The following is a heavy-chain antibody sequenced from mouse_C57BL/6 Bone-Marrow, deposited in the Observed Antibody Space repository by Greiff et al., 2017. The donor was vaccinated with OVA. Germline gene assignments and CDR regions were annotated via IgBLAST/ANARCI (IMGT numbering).Heavy chain of an antibody. CDR3: ARWPTYYYGSSYDFDY. V-gene: IGHV1-80*01. J-gene: IGHJ2*01. CDR2: IYPGVGDT. Sequence: VQLQQSGASVKISCKASGYAFSSYWMNWVKQRPGKGLEWIGQIYPGVGDTNYNGKFKGKATRTADKSSSTAYMQLSSLTSEDSAVYFCARWPTYYYGSSYDFDYWGQGTTLTVSS. CDR1: GYAFSSYW. D-gene: IGHD1-1*01.